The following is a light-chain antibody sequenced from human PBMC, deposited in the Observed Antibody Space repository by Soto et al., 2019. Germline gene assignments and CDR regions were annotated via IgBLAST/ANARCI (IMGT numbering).Light chain of an antibody. V-gene: IGKV1-5*01. J-gene: IGKJ5*01. CDR2: DAS. CDR3: QQLFDSPIT. CDR1: QSITTW. Sequence: DTQMTQSPSTLSSSVGDRVIITCRASQSITTWLAWYQQKPGKAPKLLIYDASSLESGVPSRFSATVSGTEFSLTITSLQPEDFATYYCQQLFDSPITFGQGTRLEI.